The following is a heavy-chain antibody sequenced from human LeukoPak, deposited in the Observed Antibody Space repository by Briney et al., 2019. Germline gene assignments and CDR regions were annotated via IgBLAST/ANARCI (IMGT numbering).Heavy chain of an antibody. Sequence: SVKVSCKASGGTFSSYAISWVRQAPGQGLEWMGGIIPIFGTANYAQKFQGRVTITADEPTSTAYMERSSLRSEDTAVYYCARAYGGNSVYYYYMDVWGKGTTVTASS. D-gene: IGHD4-23*01. CDR1: GGTFSSYA. J-gene: IGHJ6*03. V-gene: IGHV1-69*13. CDR3: ARAYGGNSVYYYYMDV. CDR2: IIPIFGTA.